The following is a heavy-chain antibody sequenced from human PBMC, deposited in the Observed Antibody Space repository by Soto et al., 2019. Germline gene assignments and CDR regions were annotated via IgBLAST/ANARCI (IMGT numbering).Heavy chain of an antibody. J-gene: IGHJ2*01. CDR3: ARVIAVAGTSAWYFDL. CDR2: IYHSGST. V-gene: IGHV4-30-2*01. Sequence: QLPLQESGSGLVKPSQTLSLTCAVSGGSISSGGYSWSWIRQPPGKGLEWIGYIYHSGSTYYNPSLKSRVTIPXXRXKXXFSLKLSSVTAADTAVYYCARVIAVAGTSAWYFDLWGRGTLVTVSS. D-gene: IGHD6-19*01. CDR1: GGSISSGGYS.